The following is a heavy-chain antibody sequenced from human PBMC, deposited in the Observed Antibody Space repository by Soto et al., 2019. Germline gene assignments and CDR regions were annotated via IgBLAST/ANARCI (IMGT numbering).Heavy chain of an antibody. CDR2: IKSKTDGGTA. V-gene: IGHV3-15*01. D-gene: IGHD3-9*01. Sequence: GGSLRLSCVASGFNLSHPWMTWVRQAAGKGLEWVGRIKSKTDGGTADYAAPVKGRATISRDDSKNTVYLQMNSLKTEDIDVYYCTTGIYYDILTGYHNVAYGGQGALVTVSS. CDR1: GFNLSHPW. J-gene: IGHJ4*02. CDR3: TTGIYYDILTGYHNVAY.